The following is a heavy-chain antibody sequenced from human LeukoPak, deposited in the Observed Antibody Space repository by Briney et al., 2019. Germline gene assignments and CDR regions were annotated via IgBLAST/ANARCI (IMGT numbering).Heavy chain of an antibody. V-gene: IGHV5-51*01. D-gene: IGHD2-2*01. CDR2: IYPGDSET. CDR3: ARQYCTTTSCYLHAFHI. CDR1: GDSFTKW. J-gene: IGHJ3*02. Sequence: GASLKISFKGSGDSFTKWIAWVRQMPGKGLEWMGIIYPGDSETRYSPSFQGQVTISVDKSISTAYLQWSSLKASDTAMYYCARQYCTTTSCYLHAFHIWGQGTMVTVSS.